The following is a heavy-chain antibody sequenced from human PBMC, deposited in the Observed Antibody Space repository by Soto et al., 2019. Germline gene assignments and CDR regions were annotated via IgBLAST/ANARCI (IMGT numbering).Heavy chain of an antibody. CDR2: TRNKANSYTT. CDR1: GFTFSDHY. CDR3: ARPSYGSGTYYFDY. Sequence: PGGSLRLSCTASGFTFSDHYMDWVRQAPGKGLEWVGRTRNKANSYTTEYAASVKGRFTISRDDSKNSLYLQMDSLQTEDTAVDFCARPSYGSGTYYFDYWGQGTLVTVSS. V-gene: IGHV3-72*01. D-gene: IGHD3-10*01. J-gene: IGHJ4*02.